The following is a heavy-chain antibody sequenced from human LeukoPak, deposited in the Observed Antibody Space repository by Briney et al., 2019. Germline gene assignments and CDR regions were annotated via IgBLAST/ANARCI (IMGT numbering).Heavy chain of an antibody. CDR3: ARAGDGGYYFDY. Sequence: PGGSLRLSCAASGFTLTYFSMNWVRQAPGKGLEWVSSISSSSTYIHYADSVRGRFTISRDNAKNSLYLQMNSLRAGDTAVYYCARAGDGGYYFDYWGQGTLVIVSS. J-gene: IGHJ4*02. D-gene: IGHD3-16*01. CDR1: GFTLTYFS. V-gene: IGHV3-21*01. CDR2: ISSSSTYI.